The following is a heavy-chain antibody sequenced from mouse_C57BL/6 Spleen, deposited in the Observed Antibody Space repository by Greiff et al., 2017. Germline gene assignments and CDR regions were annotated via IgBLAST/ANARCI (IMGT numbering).Heavy chain of an antibody. Sequence: QVQLQQSGPGLVQPSQSLSITCTVSGFSLTSYGVHWVRQSPGKGLEWLGVIWSGGSTDYNAAFISRLSISKDNSKSQVFFKMNRLQAADTAIYYSARSYFDYWGQGTTLTVSS. CDR1: GFSLTSYG. V-gene: IGHV2-2*01. CDR3: ARSYFDY. J-gene: IGHJ2*01. CDR2: IWSGGST.